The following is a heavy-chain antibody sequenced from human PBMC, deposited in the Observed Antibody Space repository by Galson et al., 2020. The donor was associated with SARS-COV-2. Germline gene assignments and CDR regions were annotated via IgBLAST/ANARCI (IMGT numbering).Heavy chain of an antibody. CDR2: ISGSGDST. V-gene: IGHV3-23*01. J-gene: IGHJ4*02. CDR3: TKGRSEYCEGGCSSRVFDY. D-gene: IGHD2-21*01. Sequence: GGSLRLSCAASGFTFRSYAFSWVRQAPGKGLEWVSIISGSGDSTHYADSVKGRFTISRDNSKNTLYLQMNSLRVEGTALYYCTKGRSEYCEGGCSSRVFDYWGQGTLVTVSS. CDR1: GFTFRSYA.